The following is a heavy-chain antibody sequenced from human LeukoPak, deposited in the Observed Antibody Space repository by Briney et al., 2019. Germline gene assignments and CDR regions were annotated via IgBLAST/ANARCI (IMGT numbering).Heavy chain of an antibody. CDR1: GYTFTAYY. V-gene: IGHV1-2*02. D-gene: IGHD3-10*01. CDR3: AKCPMAYYYYMDV. Sequence: ASVKVSCKASGYTFTAYYIHWVRQAPGQGLEWMGWIDPNSGGPTYAQNFQGRVTVTRDTSISTVYMDLIRLKSDDTAVYYCAKCPMAYYYYMDVWGKGTTVTVSS. CDR2: IDPNSGGP. J-gene: IGHJ6*03.